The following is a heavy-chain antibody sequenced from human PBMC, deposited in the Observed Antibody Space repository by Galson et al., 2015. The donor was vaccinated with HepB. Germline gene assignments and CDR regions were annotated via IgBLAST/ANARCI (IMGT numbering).Heavy chain of an antibody. D-gene: IGHD4-11*01. Sequence: SVKVSCKASGGTFGTHSINWVRQAPGQGLEWMGGIIPIYGTITYPQKFEGRVTITAAESTSTVYMDLNRLTFEDTAVYYCARGPDYSDYRRYLDSWGQGTLVTVSS. CDR1: GGTFGTHS. V-gene: IGHV1-69*13. CDR3: ARGPDYSDYRRYLDS. CDR2: IIPIYGTI. J-gene: IGHJ4*02.